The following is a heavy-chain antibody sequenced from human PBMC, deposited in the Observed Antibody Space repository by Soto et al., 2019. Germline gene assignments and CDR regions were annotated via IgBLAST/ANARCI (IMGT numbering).Heavy chain of an antibody. CDR1: GYSCTSYW. Sequence: EVQLVQSGAEVKKPGESLKISCKGSGYSCTSYWIGWELQMPVKGLEWMGIIYPGDSDTRYSPSFQGQVTISADKSISTAYLQWSSLKASDTAMYYCARHYCTNGVCYGLDYWGQGTLVTVSS. J-gene: IGHJ4*02. D-gene: IGHD2-8*01. CDR3: ARHYCTNGVCYGLDY. V-gene: IGHV5-51*01. CDR2: IYPGDSDT.